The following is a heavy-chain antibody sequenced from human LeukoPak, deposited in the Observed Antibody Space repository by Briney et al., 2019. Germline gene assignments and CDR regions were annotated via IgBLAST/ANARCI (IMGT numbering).Heavy chain of an antibody. CDR3: ARDIYDSSGYYPLDY. CDR1: GFTFDDYG. J-gene: IGHJ4*02. Sequence: GGSLRLSCAASGFTFDDYGMSWVRQAPGKGLEWVSGINWNGGSTGYADSVKGRFTISRDNAKNSLYLQMNSLRAEDTAVYYCARDIYDSSGYYPLDYWGQGTLVTVSS. V-gene: IGHV3-20*04. CDR2: INWNGGST. D-gene: IGHD3-22*01.